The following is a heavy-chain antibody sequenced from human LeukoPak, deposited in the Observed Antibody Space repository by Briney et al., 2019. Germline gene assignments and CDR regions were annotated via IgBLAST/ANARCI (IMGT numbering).Heavy chain of an antibody. V-gene: IGHV3-48*01. Sequence: GGSLRLSCAASGFTFSSYSMNWVRQAPGKGLEWVSYISSSSSTIYYADSVKGRFTISRDNAKNSLYLQVNSLRAEDTAVYYCARDLTGYARYFDYWGQGTLVTVSS. D-gene: IGHD3-9*01. J-gene: IGHJ4*02. CDR2: ISSSSSTI. CDR3: ARDLTGYARYFDY. CDR1: GFTFSSYS.